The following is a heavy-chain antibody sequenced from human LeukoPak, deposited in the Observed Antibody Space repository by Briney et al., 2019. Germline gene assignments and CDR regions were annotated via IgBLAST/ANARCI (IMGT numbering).Heavy chain of an antibody. Sequence: GGSLRLSCAASGFTFSSYWMHWVRQAPGKGLVWVSRINSDGSYTSYADSVKGRFTISRDNAKNTLFLQMNSLRAEDTAVYYCAKSAYYDASGYYREYYFDYWGQGTLVTVSS. J-gene: IGHJ4*02. V-gene: IGHV3-74*01. CDR2: INSDGSYT. CDR3: AKSAYYDASGYYREYYFDY. CDR1: GFTFSSYW. D-gene: IGHD3-22*01.